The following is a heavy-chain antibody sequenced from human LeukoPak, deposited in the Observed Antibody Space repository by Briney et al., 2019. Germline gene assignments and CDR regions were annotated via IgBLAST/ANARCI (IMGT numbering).Heavy chain of an antibody. Sequence: GGSLRLSCAASGFTFSSYEMNCVRQAPGEGLEWVSYISCRGSNKYYAVSVKGRITISRDNAKKSMYLQMNSLRAEDTAVYYCARAFGSGSYSFWGQGALVSVSS. D-gene: IGHD3-10*01. CDR1: GFTFSSYE. V-gene: IGHV3-48*03. J-gene: IGHJ4*02. CDR3: ARAFGSGSYSF. CDR2: ISCRGSNK.